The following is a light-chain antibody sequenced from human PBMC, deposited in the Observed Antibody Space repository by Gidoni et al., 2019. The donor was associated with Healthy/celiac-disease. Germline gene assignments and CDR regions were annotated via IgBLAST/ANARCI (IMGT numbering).Light chain of an antibody. CDR3: QQYGSAPWT. V-gene: IGKV3-20*01. J-gene: IGKJ1*01. Sequence: EIVLTQSPGTLSLSPGERATLSCRASQSVSRSYLAWYQQKPGQAPRLLIYGASTRATGLPDRFSGSGSGTDFTLTISRLEPEDFAVYYCQQYGSAPWTFGQGTKVEIK. CDR1: QSVSRSY. CDR2: GAS.